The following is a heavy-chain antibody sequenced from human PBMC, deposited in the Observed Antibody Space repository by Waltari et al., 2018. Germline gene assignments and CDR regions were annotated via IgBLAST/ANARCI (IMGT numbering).Heavy chain of an antibody. J-gene: IGHJ4*02. CDR3: AREYGGYLDY. D-gene: IGHD3-22*01. V-gene: IGHV3-48*01. CDR1: GFPFSSYS. CDR2: ISSSSSTI. Sequence: EVQLVESGGGLVQPGGSLRLSCAASGFPFSSYSMNWVRQVPGKGLEWVSYISSSSSTIYYADSVKGRFTISRDNAKNSLYLQMNSLRAEDTAVYYCAREYGGYLDYWGQGTLVTVSS.